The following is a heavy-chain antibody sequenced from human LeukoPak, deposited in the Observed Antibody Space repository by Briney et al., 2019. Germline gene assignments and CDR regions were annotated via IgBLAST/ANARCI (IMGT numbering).Heavy chain of an antibody. CDR3: ARARWELLVGFLSPVRAAFDI. J-gene: IGHJ3*02. Sequence: ASVKVSCKASGYTFTSYGISWVRQAPGQGLEWMGGIIPIFGTANYAQKFQGRVTITADESTSTAYMELSSLRSEDTAVYYCARARWELLVGFLSPVRAAFDIWGQGTMVTVSS. CDR1: GYTFTSYG. V-gene: IGHV1-69*13. D-gene: IGHD1-26*01. CDR2: IIPIFGTA.